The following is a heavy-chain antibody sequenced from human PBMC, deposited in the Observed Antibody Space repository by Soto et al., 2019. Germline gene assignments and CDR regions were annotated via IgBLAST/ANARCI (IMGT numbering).Heavy chain of an antibody. D-gene: IGHD6-13*01. CDR3: ARGGSYSSRWDAFDI. J-gene: IGHJ3*02. V-gene: IGHV1-69*13. CDR1: GGTFSWYA. CDR2: IIPIFGTA. Sequence: SVKVSCKASGGTFSWYAISWVRQAPGQGLEWMGGIIPIFGTANYAQKFQGRVTITADESTSTAYMDLSSLRSEDTAVYYCARGGSYSSRWDAFDIWGQGTTVPVSS.